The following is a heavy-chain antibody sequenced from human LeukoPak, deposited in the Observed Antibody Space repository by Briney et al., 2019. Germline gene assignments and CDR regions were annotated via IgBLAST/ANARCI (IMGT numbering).Heavy chain of an antibody. D-gene: IGHD2-21*02. Sequence: SETLSLTCTVSGGSISSSSYYWGWIRQPPGKGLEWIGSIYYSGSTYYNPSLKSRVTISVDTSKNQFSLKLSSGTAADTAVYYCARKGVVTAIQYFDYWGQGTLVTVSS. CDR2: IYYSGST. J-gene: IGHJ4*02. CDR3: ARKGVVTAIQYFDY. V-gene: IGHV4-39*01. CDR1: GGSISSSSYY.